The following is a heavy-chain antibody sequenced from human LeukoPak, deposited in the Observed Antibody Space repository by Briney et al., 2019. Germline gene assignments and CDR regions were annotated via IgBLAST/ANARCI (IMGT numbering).Heavy chain of an antibody. J-gene: IGHJ4*02. D-gene: IGHD6-19*01. CDR2: IYYSGST. V-gene: IGHV4-39*01. CDR3: ARLKTPLSSGFYYFDY. CDR1: GGSISSSSYY. Sequence: SETLSLTCTVSGGSISSSSYYWGWIRQPPGKGLEWIGSIYYSGSTYYNPSLKSRVTISVDTSENQFSLKLSSVTAADTAVYYCARLKTPLSSGFYYFDYWGQGTLVTVSS.